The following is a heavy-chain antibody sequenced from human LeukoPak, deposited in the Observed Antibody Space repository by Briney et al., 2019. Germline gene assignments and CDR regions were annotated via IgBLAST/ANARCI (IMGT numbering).Heavy chain of an antibody. CDR1: GGSISSGGYS. J-gene: IGHJ3*02. V-gene: IGHV4-34*01. CDR2: INHSGST. CDR3: ATSVDTATADAFDI. D-gene: IGHD5-18*01. Sequence: SETLSLTCAVSGGSISSGGYSWSWIRQPPGKGLEWIGEINHSGSTNYNPSLKSRVTISVDTSKNQFSLKLSSVTAADTAVYYCATSVDTATADAFDIWGQGSMVTVSS.